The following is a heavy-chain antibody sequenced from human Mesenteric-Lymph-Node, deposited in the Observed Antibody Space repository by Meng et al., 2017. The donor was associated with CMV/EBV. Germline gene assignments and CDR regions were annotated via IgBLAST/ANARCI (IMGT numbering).Heavy chain of an antibody. CDR1: GGSISSSSYY. J-gene: IGHJ5*02. V-gene: IGHV4-39*01. CDR2: IYYSGST. D-gene: IGHD3-10*01. Sequence: LQLPESGPGLVKPSETLSITCTVSGGSISSSSYYWGWIRQAPGKGLEWTGSIYYSGSTYYNPSLKSRVTISVDTSKNQFSLKRSSVTAADTAVYYCARPHYYGSGSSPWFDPWGQGTLVTVSS. CDR3: ARPHYYGSGSSPWFDP.